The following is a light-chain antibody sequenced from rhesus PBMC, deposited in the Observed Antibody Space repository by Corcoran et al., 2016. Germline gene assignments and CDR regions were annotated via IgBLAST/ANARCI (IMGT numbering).Light chain of an antibody. CDR1: QSVVSN. V-gene: IGKV3-42*02. CDR3: QQYNNWNS. Sequence: ETVVTQSPATLSLSPGDRATLSCRASQSVVSNLAWYQQKTGQAPKPHIYDAPSRATGIPDRFSGSGSGTEFPLTISSLEPEDVGVYYCQQYNNWNSFGQGTKVEIK. CDR2: DAP. J-gene: IGKJ2*01.